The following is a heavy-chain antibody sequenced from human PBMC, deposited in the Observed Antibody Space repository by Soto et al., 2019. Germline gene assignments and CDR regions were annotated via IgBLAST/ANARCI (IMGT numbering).Heavy chain of an antibody. CDR3: VRELGLAY. J-gene: IGHJ4*02. Sequence: GGSLSLSCAASGFILSNYWMTWVRQAPGKGLEWVANINKDGSQKNCVDSVKGRFTIARDNGQNSLSLQINSLRVEDTAVYYCVRELGLAYWGQGALVTVSS. D-gene: IGHD7-27*01. CDR1: GFILSNYW. V-gene: IGHV3-7*03. CDR2: INKDGSQK.